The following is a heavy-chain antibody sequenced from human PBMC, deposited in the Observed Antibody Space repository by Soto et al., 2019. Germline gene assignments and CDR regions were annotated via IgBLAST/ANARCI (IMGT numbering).Heavy chain of an antibody. CDR3: AKGDSIAAAGSMDV. D-gene: IGHD6-13*01. Sequence: QVQLVESGGGVVQPGRSLRLSCAASGFTFSSYGMHWVRQAPGKGLEWVAVISNDGSNKYYADSVKGRFTISRDNSKNTLYLQMNGLRAEDTAVYYCAKGDSIAAAGSMDVWGQGTTVTVSS. CDR2: ISNDGSNK. CDR1: GFTFSSYG. V-gene: IGHV3-30*18. J-gene: IGHJ6*02.